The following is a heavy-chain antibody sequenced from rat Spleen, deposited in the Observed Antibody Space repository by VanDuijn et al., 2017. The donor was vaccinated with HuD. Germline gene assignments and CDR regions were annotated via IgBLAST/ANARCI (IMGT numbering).Heavy chain of an antibody. CDR2: ISTGGVNT. CDR3: STAGSGLDYYYAGGFDY. V-gene: IGHV5-27*01. Sequence: EVQLVESGGGLAQPGRSLKLSCAASGFTFSNYYMAWVRQAPTEGLEWVAYISTGGVNTYYRDSVKGRFTVSRDNARSTLSLQMDSLRSEDTATYYCSTAGSGLDYYYAGGFDYWGQGVMVTVSS. J-gene: IGHJ2*01. D-gene: IGHD1-6*01. CDR1: GFTFSNYY.